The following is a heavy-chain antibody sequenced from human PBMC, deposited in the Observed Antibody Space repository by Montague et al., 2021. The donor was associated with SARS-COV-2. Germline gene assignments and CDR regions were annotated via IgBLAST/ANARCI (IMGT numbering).Heavy chain of an antibody. V-gene: IGHV4-61*02. D-gene: IGHD6-25*01. CDR3: ARDGYSSGWNGLHWFDP. Sequence: TLSLTCTVSIGSISSGSYYWSWIRQPAGKGLEWIGRIYTSGSTNYNPSLKSRVTISVDTSKNQFSLKLSSVTAADTAVYYCARDGYSSGWNGLHWFDPWGQGTLVTGSP. J-gene: IGHJ5*02. CDR1: IGSISSGSYY. CDR2: IYTSGST.